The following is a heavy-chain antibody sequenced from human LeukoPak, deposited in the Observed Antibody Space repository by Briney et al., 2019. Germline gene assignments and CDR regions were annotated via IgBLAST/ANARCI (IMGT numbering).Heavy chain of an antibody. CDR2: IYSGGST. CDR1: GFTVSSNY. V-gene: IGHV3-53*01. Sequence: GGSLRLSCAASGFTVSSNYMSWVRQAPGKGLEWVSVIYSGGSTYYADSVKGRFTISRDNSKNTLYLQMNSLRAEDTAVYYCARDLGELLVFDYWGQGTLVTVSS. D-gene: IGHD1-26*01. CDR3: ARDLGELLVFDY. J-gene: IGHJ4*02.